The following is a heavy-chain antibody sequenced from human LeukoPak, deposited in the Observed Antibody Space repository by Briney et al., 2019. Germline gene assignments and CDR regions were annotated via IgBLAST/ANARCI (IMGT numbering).Heavy chain of an antibody. J-gene: IGHJ4*02. Sequence: PGGSLRLSCAASGFTVSGNYMSWVRQAPGKGLEWVSVIYSGGSTYYADSVKGRFTISRDNSKNTLYLQMNSLRAEDTAVYYCARGLPSSGPYYFDYWGQGTLVTVSS. V-gene: IGHV3-53*01. CDR3: ARGLPSSGPYYFDY. D-gene: IGHD3-22*01. CDR1: GFTVSGNY. CDR2: IYSGGST.